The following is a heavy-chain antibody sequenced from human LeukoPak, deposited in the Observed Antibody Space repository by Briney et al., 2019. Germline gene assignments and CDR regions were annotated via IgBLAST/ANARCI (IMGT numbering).Heavy chain of an antibody. V-gene: IGHV1-8*01. Sequence: ASVKVSCKASGYTFTSYDINWVRQATGQGLEWMGWINLNSGNTGYAQNFQGRLTVTRDTSINKAYMELNTLRSEDTAIYYCARVTGSIDYWGQGTLVTVSS. CDR1: GYTFTSYD. CDR3: ARVTGSIDY. CDR2: INLNSGNT. J-gene: IGHJ4*02. D-gene: IGHD1-26*01.